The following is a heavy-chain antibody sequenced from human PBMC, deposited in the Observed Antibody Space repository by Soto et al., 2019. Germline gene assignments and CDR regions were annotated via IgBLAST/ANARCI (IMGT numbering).Heavy chain of an antibody. J-gene: IGHJ4*02. CDR2: INPNSGGT. Sequence: QVQLVQSGAEVKKPGASVKVSCKASGYTFTGYYMHWVRQAPGQGLEWMGWINPNSGGTNYAQKFQGWGTMTRDTSISAAYMELSRLRSDDTAVYYCARGSRSPYYDYVWGSYRQYYFDYWGQGTLVTVSS. V-gene: IGHV1-2*04. CDR1: GYTFTGYY. CDR3: ARGSRSPYYDYVWGSYRQYYFDY. D-gene: IGHD3-16*02.